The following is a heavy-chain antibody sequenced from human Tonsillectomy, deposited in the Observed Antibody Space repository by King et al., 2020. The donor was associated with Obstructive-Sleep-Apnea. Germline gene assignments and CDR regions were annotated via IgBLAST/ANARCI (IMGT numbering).Heavy chain of an antibody. CDR2: MNPNSGNT. CDR3: ARGYNDILTGNRRFDY. V-gene: IGHV1-8*01. J-gene: IGHJ4*02. D-gene: IGHD3-9*01. CDR1: GYTFTSYD. Sequence: VQLVESGAEVKKPGASVKVSCKASGYTFTSYDINWVRQAAGQGLEWMGWMNPNSGNTGYGQKFQGGVTMTRNTSISTAYLELSSLRYEDTAVYYCARGYNDILTGNRRFDYWGQGTLVTVSS.